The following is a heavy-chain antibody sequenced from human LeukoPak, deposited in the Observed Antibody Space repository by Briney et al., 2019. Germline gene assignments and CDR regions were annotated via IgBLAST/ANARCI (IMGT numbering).Heavy chain of an antibody. CDR3: ASRGFVVVARVDY. Sequence: GGPLRLSCAASGFTFSSYAMSWVRQAPGKGLEWVSAISGSGGSTYYADSVKGRFTISRDNSKNTLYLQMNSLRAEDTAVYYCASRGFVVVARVDYWGQGTLVTVSS. CDR1: GFTFSSYA. CDR2: ISGSGGST. J-gene: IGHJ4*02. D-gene: IGHD2-2*01. V-gene: IGHV3-23*01.